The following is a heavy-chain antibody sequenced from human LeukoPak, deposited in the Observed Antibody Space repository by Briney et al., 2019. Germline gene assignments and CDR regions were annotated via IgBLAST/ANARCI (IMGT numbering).Heavy chain of an antibody. CDR3: AKDRGY. CDR1: GLTFSPYA. Sequence: GGPRKLSFAAPGLTFSPYAIIWFPKAPGKGLEWVSAISGNGGTTYYADSVKGRFTISRDNSKNTLCLQMNSLRADDTAVYYCAKDRGYWGQGTLVTVSS. J-gene: IGHJ4*02. CDR2: ISGNGGTT. V-gene: IGHV3-23*01.